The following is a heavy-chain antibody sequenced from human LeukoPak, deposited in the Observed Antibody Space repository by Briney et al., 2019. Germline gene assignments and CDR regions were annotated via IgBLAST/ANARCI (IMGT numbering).Heavy chain of an antibody. CDR1: GYTFSSYV. V-gene: IGHV7-4-1*01. Sequence: ASVKVSCTASGYTFSSYVMNWVRQAPGQGLEWMGWINTNTGNPTYAQGFTGRFVFSLDTSVSTAYLQLRSLKAEDTAVYYCARGLGYSSSGWYYYYYYMDVWGKGTTVTVSS. CDR3: ARGLGYSSSGWYYYYYYMDV. J-gene: IGHJ6*03. CDR2: INTNTGNP. D-gene: IGHD6-6*01.